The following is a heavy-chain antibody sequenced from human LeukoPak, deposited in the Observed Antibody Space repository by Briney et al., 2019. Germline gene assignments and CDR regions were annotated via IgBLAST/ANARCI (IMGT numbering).Heavy chain of an antibody. CDR2: INHSGST. Sequence: SETLSLTCAVYGGSFSGYYWSWIRQPPGKGLEWIGEINHSGSTNHNPSLKSRVTISVDTSKNQFSLKLSSVTAADTAVYYCAHYYYYGSGLNWFDPWGQGTLVTVSS. D-gene: IGHD3-10*01. J-gene: IGHJ5*02. CDR1: GGSFSGYY. CDR3: AHYYYYGSGLNWFDP. V-gene: IGHV4-34*01.